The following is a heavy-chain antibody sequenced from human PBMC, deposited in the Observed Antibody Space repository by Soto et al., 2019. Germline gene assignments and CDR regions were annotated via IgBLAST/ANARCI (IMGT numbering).Heavy chain of an antibody. D-gene: IGHD6-19*01. CDR2: ISYDGGNE. J-gene: IGHJ4*02. V-gene: IGHV3-30*03. Sequence: GGSLRLSCVASGFTFSRYAMHWVRQPPGKGLEWVAVISYDGGNEYYADSLKGRFTISRDNSKNTMYLQMNSLRPEDTAVYYCVTPTSDLQWLADGFDDWGQGTLVTVSS. CDR1: GFTFSRYA. CDR3: VTPTSDLQWLADGFDD.